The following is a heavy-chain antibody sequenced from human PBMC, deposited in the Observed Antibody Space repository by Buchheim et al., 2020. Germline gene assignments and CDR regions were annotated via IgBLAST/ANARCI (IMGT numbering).Heavy chain of an antibody. D-gene: IGHD1-26*01. V-gene: IGHV3-30*18. CDR1: GFTFSSYG. Sequence: QVQLVESGGGVVQPGRSLRLSCAASGFTFSSYGMHWVRQAPGKGLEWVAVISYDGSNKYYADSVKGRFTISRDNSKNTLYLQMNSLRAEDTAVYYCAKDRGSYHFDYWGQGTL. CDR3: AKDRGSYHFDY. J-gene: IGHJ4*02. CDR2: ISYDGSNK.